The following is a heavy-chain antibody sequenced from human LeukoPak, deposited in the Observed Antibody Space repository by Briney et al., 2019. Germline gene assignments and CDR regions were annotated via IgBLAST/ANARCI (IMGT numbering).Heavy chain of an antibody. CDR3: ARGPAMAQYYYYYYYMDV. Sequence: PSETLSLTCAVYGGSFSGYYWSWIRQPPGKGLEWIGEINHSGSTNYNPSLKSRVTISVDTSKNQFSLKLSSVTAADTAVYYCARGPAMAQYYYYYYYMDVWGKGTRSPSP. CDR1: GGSFSGYY. V-gene: IGHV4-34*01. J-gene: IGHJ6*03. CDR2: INHSGST. D-gene: IGHD5-18*01.